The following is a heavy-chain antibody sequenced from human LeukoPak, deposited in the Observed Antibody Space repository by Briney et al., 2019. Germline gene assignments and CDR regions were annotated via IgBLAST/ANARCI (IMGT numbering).Heavy chain of an antibody. J-gene: IGHJ4*02. V-gene: IGHV1-18*01. CDR2: VSAYNGAT. D-gene: IGHD3-22*01. Sequence: ASVKASCKASGYTFTGYAISWVRQAPGQGLEWMGWVSAYNGATNYAQNFQDRVTMTTDTPTTTVYMELRSLRSDDTAVYYCARVDLYYDSSGYSQAANDYWGQGTLVTVSS. CDR3: ARVDLYYDSSGYSQAANDY. CDR1: GYTFTGYA.